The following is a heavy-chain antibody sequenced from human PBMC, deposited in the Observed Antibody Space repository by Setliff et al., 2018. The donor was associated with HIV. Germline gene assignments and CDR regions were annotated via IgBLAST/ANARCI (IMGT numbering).Heavy chain of an antibody. CDR3: TRGRYTSAWYSFYYYYYYMDV. CDR2: TKNKDNSFTT. V-gene: IGHV3-72*01. J-gene: IGHJ6*03. CDR1: GFTFSDHY. D-gene: IGHD6-19*01. Sequence: GGSLRLSCAASGFTFSDHYMDWVRQAPGKGLEWVGRTKNKDNSFTTEYAASVKGRFTISRDDSKRIAYLQMNSLKTEDTAVYYCTRGRYTSAWYSFYYYYYYMDVWGKGTTVTVSS.